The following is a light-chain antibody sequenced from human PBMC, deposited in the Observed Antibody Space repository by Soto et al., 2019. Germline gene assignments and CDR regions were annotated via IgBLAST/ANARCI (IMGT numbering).Light chain of an antibody. CDR3: QQYGSSPYT. V-gene: IGKV3-20*01. J-gene: IGKJ5*01. Sequence: EIVLTQSPATLSLSPGGRATLSCRASQSVSGSYLAWYQQKPGQSPKLLIYGASNRATGIPERFSGSGSGTDFTLTISRLEPEDFAVYYCQQYGSSPYTFGQGTRLEIK. CDR1: QSVSGSY. CDR2: GAS.